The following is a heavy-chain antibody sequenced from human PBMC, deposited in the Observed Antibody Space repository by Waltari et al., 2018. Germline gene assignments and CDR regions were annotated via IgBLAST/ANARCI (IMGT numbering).Heavy chain of an antibody. V-gene: IGHV3-48*03. CDR3: ARGRVGDGDCLDS. Sequence: EIQLVESGGGLVQPGGSLRLSCEVSGFIFSDYEMNWVRQAPGKGLEWVSFINPGGYVRYAESVKGRFTISRDNSKSSLFLQMNSLRGEDTAVYFWARGRVGDGDCLDSWGQGTLVTVSS. CDR2: INPGGYV. J-gene: IGHJ5*01. CDR1: GFIFSDYE. D-gene: IGHD2-21*02.